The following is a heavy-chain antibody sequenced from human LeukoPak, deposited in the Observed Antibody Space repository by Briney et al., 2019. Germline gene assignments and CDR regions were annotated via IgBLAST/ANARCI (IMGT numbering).Heavy chain of an antibody. CDR2: IYYSGST. D-gene: IGHD1-26*01. V-gene: IGHV4-31*03. Sequence: SQTLSLTYTVDAAFISSGSLYWGWIRQRPGKGLEWIGYIYYSGSTYYNTSLKSRVTISVDTSKNQLSLKVSSVTAADTAVYYCARHPHGVGEPFDYWGQGILVTVSS. CDR3: ARHPHGVGEPFDY. CDR1: AAFISSGSLY. J-gene: IGHJ4*02.